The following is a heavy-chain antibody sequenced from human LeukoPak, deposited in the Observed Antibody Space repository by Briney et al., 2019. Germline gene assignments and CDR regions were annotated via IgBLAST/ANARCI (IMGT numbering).Heavy chain of an antibody. CDR1: GASISKDY. CDR3: AWVPLGTTNFDY. V-gene: IGHV4-59*06. J-gene: IGHJ4*02. CDR2: IYYSGST. D-gene: IGHD3-16*01. Sequence: KSSETLSLTCTVSGASISKDYWAWIRQPPGKGLEWIGYIYYSGSTYYNPSLKSRVTISVDTSKNQFSLKLSSVTAADTAVYYCAWVPLGTTNFDYWGQGTLVTVSS.